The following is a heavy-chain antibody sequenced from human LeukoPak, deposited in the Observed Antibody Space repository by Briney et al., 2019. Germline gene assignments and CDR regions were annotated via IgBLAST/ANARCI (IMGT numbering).Heavy chain of an antibody. D-gene: IGHD4-11*01. CDR1: GYTFTSYG. Sequence: ASVKVSCKASGYTFTSYGITWVRQAPEQGLEWRGWISIYNDHTHYAQKLQGRVTMPTDTSTSTAYMELGSLRSDDTALYYCARVGMWDYSNTIDYWGQGTLVTVSS. J-gene: IGHJ4*02. CDR2: ISIYNDHT. CDR3: ARVGMWDYSNTIDY. V-gene: IGHV1-18*01.